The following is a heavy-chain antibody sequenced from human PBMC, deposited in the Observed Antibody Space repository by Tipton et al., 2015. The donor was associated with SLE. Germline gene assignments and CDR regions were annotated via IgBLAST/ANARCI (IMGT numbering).Heavy chain of an antibody. Sequence: LRLSCTVPAGSISTYYWSWIRQPPGKGLEWIGEISHSGSANYSPSLKSRFTISVDTSNNQVSLNLRSVTAADTAVYYCAGDLIGYFQHWGQGTLVTVSS. J-gene: IGHJ1*01. V-gene: IGHV4-59*12. D-gene: IGHD2/OR15-2a*01. CDR2: ISHSGSA. CDR1: AGSISTYY. CDR3: AGDLIGYFQH.